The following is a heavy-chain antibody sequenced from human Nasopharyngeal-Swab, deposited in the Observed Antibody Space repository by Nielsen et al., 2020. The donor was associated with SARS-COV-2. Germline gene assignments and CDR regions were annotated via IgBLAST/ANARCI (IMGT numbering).Heavy chain of an antibody. CDR2: INHSGNT. Sequence: SETLSLTCAVYGGSSSAYDWSWIRQPPGKGLEWIGEINHSGNTNYNPSLKSRVTISLDTSKNQFSLKLSSVTAADTAVYYCARGVAGVSMIVVVLTGGSYHFDYWGKGTLVTVSS. CDR1: GGSSSAYD. V-gene: IGHV4-34*01. D-gene: IGHD3-22*01. CDR3: ARGVAGVSMIVVVLTGGSYHFDY. J-gene: IGHJ4*02.